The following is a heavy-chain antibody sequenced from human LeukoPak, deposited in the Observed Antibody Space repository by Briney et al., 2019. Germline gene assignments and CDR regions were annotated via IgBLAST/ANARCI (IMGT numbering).Heavy chain of an antibody. CDR3: AKDIGYNWNVGFDH. Sequence: GGSLRLSCAASGFTFSSYGMHWVRQAPGKGLEWVAFIRYDGSNKYYADSVKGRFTISRDNSKNTLYLQMNSLRAEDTAVYYCAKDIGYNWNVGFDHWGQGTLVTVSS. V-gene: IGHV3-30*02. CDR2: IRYDGSNK. D-gene: IGHD1-20*01. J-gene: IGHJ5*02. CDR1: GFTFSSYG.